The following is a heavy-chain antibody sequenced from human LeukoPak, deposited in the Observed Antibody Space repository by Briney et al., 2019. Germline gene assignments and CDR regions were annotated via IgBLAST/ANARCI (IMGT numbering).Heavy chain of an antibody. Sequence: ASVKVSCKASGGTFSSYAISWVRQAPGQGLEWMGGIIPIFGTANYAQKFQGRVTITTDESTSTAYMELSNLRSEDTAVYYCARVISGRIVALNWFDPWGQGTLVTVSS. V-gene: IGHV1-69*05. CDR2: IIPIFGTA. J-gene: IGHJ5*02. CDR3: ARVISGRIVALNWFDP. CDR1: GGTFSSYA. D-gene: IGHD3-22*01.